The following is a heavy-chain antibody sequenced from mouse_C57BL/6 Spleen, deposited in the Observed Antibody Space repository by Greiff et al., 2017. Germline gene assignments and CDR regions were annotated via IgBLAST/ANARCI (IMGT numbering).Heavy chain of an antibody. CDR2: IDPSDSET. CDR3: ARPMVTGREYYYAMDY. Sequence: VQLQQPGAELVRPGSSVKLSCKASGYTFTSYWMHWVKQRPIQGLEWIGNIDPSDSETHYNQKFKDKATLTVDKSSSTAYMQLSSLTSEDSAVYYCARPMVTGREYYYAMDYWGQGTSVTVSS. J-gene: IGHJ4*01. D-gene: IGHD2-2*01. V-gene: IGHV1-52*01. CDR1: GYTFTSYW.